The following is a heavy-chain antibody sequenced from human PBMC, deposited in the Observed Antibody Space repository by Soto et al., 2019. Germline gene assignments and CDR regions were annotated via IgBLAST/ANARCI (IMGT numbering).Heavy chain of an antibody. CDR3: ARVSLTTVTSYYFDY. CDR1: GGSISSGDYY. Sequence: QVQLQESGPGLVKPSQTLSLTCTVSGGSISSGDYYWSWIRQPPGKGLEWIGYIYYSGSTYYNPSLKSRVTISVDTSKNQFSLKLSSVTAADTAVYYCARVSLTTVTSYYFDYWGQGTLVTVSS. J-gene: IGHJ4*02. CDR2: IYYSGST. D-gene: IGHD4-17*01. V-gene: IGHV4-30-4*01.